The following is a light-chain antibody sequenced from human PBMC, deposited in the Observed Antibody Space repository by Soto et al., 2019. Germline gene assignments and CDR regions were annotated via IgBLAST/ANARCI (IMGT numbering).Light chain of an antibody. CDR2: AAS. CDR1: QRISSY. J-gene: IGKJ4*01. V-gene: IGKV1-39*01. CDR3: NQASSFPLS. Sequence: DIQVTQSPSSLSASVADRVTITCRTSQRISSYLNWFQQKPGKAPKLLIYAASTLQTGVQSRFSGSGSGTDFTLTITNLQPEDFATYYCNQASSFPLSFGGGTKVDIK.